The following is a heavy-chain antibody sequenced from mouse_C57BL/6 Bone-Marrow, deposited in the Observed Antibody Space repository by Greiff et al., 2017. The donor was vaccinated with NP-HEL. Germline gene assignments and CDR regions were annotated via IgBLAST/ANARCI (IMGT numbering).Heavy chain of an antibody. Sequence: QVQLQQPGAELVKPGASVKLSCKASGYTFTSYWITWVKQRPGQGLEWIGDIYPGSGSTNYNEKFKSKATLTVDTSSSTAYMQLSSLTSEDSAVYYCAREFYYYGSSDYWGQGTTLTVSS. CDR2: IYPGSGST. CDR3: AREFYYYGSSDY. D-gene: IGHD1-1*01. CDR1: GYTFTSYW. J-gene: IGHJ2*01. V-gene: IGHV1-55*01.